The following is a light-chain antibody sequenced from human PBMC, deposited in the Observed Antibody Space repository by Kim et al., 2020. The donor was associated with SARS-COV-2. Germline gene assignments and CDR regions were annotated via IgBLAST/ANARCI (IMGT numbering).Light chain of an antibody. V-gene: IGKV1-39*01. CDR1: QSISSY. J-gene: IGKJ1*01. CDR3: QQSYSTAWT. CDR2: AAS. Sequence: DIQMTQSPSSLSASVGDRVIITCRESQSISSYLNWYQQKPGKAPKLLIYAASSLQSGVPSRFSGSGSGTDFTLTISSLQPEDFATYYCQQSYSTAWTFGQGTKVDIK.